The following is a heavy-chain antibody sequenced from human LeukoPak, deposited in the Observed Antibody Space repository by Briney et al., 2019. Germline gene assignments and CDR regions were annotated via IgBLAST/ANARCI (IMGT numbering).Heavy chain of an antibody. V-gene: IGHV4-4*07. D-gene: IGHD3-22*01. CDR1: GGSISSYY. J-gene: IGHJ4*02. Sequence: SETLSPTCTVSGGSISSYYWSWIRQPAGKGLEWIGRIYTSGSTNYNPSLKSRVTMSVDTSKNQFSLKLSSVTAADTAVYYCARGKFYYDSSGYYFNDYWGQGTLVTVSS. CDR3: ARGKFYYDSSGYYFNDY. CDR2: IYTSGST.